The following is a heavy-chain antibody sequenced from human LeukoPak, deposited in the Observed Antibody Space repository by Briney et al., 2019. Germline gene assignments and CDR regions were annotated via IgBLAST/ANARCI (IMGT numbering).Heavy chain of an antibody. CDR2: IYYSGST. Sequence: SETLSLTCTVSGGSIFSSSYYWGWIRQPPGKGLGWIGSIYYSGSTYYNPSLKSRVTISVDTSKNQFSLKLSSVTAADTAVYYCARGYPSSGYYTYFDYWGQGTLVTVSS. V-gene: IGHV4-39*07. D-gene: IGHD3-22*01. CDR3: ARGYPSSGYYTYFDY. CDR1: GGSIFSSSYY. J-gene: IGHJ4*02.